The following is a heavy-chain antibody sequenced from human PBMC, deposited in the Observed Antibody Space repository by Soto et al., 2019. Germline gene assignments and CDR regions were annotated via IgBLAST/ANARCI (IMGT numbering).Heavy chain of an antibody. CDR3: ARGRFKLWMGDFDWLFPADVFEF. CDR2: MNPNSGNT. J-gene: IGHJ3*01. V-gene: IGHV1-8*01. Sequence: GASVKVSCKASGYTFTSYDINWVRQATGQGLEWMGWMNPNSGNTGYAQKFQGRVTMTRNTSISTTYMELSSVRSVDTALYYCARGRFKLWMGDFDWLFPADVFEFWGKGTMVPVSS. CDR1: GYTFTSYD. D-gene: IGHD3-9*01.